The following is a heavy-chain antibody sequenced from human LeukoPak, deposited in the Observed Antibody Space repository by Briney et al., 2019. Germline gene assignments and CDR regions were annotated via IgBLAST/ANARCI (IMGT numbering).Heavy chain of an antibody. CDR3: ARGGTSGNSYAYLDS. CDR1: GYSFTTLW. V-gene: IGHV5-51*01. D-gene: IGHD1-26*01. J-gene: IGHJ4*02. CDR2: IYPGDSDT. Sequence: GESLKISCQGSGYSFTTLWIAWVRYIPRKGLEWIGIIYPGDSDTRYTPPSQGLVTLSPDKCISTGSPQCSALKAPGTPLFYSARGGTSGNSYAYLDSGGEGTLVTVSS.